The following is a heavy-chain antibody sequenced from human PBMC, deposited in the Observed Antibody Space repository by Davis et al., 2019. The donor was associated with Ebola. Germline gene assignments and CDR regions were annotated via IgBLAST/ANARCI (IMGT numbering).Heavy chain of an antibody. CDR2: IRSKANSYAT. Sequence: GGSLRLSCAASGFTFSGSTMHWVRQASGKGLEWVGRIRSKANSYATAYAASVKGRFTISRDDSKNTAYLQMNSLKTEDTAVYYCAKAHSKALGLIEYWGQGTLVTVSS. CDR1: GFTFSGST. CDR3: AKAHSKALGLIEY. V-gene: IGHV3-73*01. J-gene: IGHJ4*02. D-gene: IGHD2-21*01.